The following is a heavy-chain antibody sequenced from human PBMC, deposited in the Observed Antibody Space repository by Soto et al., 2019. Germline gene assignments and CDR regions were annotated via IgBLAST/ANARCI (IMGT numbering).Heavy chain of an antibody. CDR3: ARDNITIFGVDYYYYGMDV. CDR2: IYYSGST. CDR1: GGSISSGDYY. Sequence: SETLSLTCTVSGGSISSGDYYWSWIRQPPGKGLEWIGYIYYSGSTYYNPSLKSRVTISVDTSKNQFSLKLSPVTAADTAVYYCARDNITIFGVDYYYYGMDVWGQGTTVTVSS. J-gene: IGHJ6*02. V-gene: IGHV4-30-4*01. D-gene: IGHD3-3*01.